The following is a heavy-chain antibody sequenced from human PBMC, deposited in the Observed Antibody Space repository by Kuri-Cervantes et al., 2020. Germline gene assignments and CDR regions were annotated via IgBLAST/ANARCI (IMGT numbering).Heavy chain of an antibody. D-gene: IGHD3-10*01. CDR1: GFTFSSYG. CDR3: ARDREPYGSGSCDY. CDR2: ISYDGSNK. Sequence: LSLTCAASGFTFSSYGMHWVRQAPGKGLEWVAVISYDGSNKYYADSVKGRFTISRDNSKNTLYLQMNSLRAEDTAVYYCARDREPYGSGSCDYWGQGTLVTVSS. V-gene: IGHV3-30*19. J-gene: IGHJ4*02.